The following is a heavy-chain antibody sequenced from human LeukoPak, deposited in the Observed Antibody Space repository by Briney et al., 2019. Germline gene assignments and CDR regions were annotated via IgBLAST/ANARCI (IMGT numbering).Heavy chain of an antibody. CDR3: ARDLKSGNYGLGYYYGMDV. D-gene: IGHD4-11*01. CDR1: GYTLTGYY. J-gene: IGHJ6*02. Sequence: ASVKVSCKASGYTLTGYYMHWVRQAPGQGLEWMGWINPNSGGTNYAQKFQGRVTMTRDTSISTAYMELSRLRSDDTAVYYCARDLKSGNYGLGYYYGMDVWGQGTTVTVSS. CDR2: INPNSGGT. V-gene: IGHV1-2*02.